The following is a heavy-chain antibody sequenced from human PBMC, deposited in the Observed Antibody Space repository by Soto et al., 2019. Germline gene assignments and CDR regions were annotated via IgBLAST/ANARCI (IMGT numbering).Heavy chain of an antibody. CDR1: GFTFSSYA. V-gene: IGHV3-23*01. D-gene: IGHD6-19*01. J-gene: IGHJ3*02. Sequence: EVQLLESGGGLVQPGGSLRLSCAASGFTFSSYAMSWVRQAPGKGLEWVSAISGSGGTTYYADSVKGRFTFSRYNSKNTLYLQMNSLRAEDSGVYYCAKTANGWFSAFDSWGQGTVVTVSS. CDR3: AKTANGWFSAFDS. CDR2: ISGSGGTT.